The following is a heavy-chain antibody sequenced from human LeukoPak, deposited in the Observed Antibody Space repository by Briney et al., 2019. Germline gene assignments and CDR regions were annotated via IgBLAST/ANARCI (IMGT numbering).Heavy chain of an antibody. CDR2: INPNSGGT. CDR1: GYTFTGYY. V-gene: IGHV1-2*04. CDR3: ARGAMIVVLDY. Sequence: ASVKVSCKASGYTFTGYYMHWVRQAPGQGLVWMGWINPNSGGTNYAQKFQGWVTMTRNTSISTAYMELSRLRSDDTAVYYCARGAMIVVLDYWGQGTLGTVSS. D-gene: IGHD3-22*01. J-gene: IGHJ4*02.